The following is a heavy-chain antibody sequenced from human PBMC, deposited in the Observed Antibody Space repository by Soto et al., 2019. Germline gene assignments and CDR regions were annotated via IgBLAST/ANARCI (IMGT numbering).Heavy chain of an antibody. CDR1: GFTFSSYA. V-gene: IGHV3-23*01. CDR2: ISGSGGST. J-gene: IGHJ4*02. Sequence: GGSLRLSCAASGFTFSSYAMSWVRQAPGKGLEWVSAISGSGGSTYYADSVKGRFTISRDNSKNTLYLQMNSLRAKDTAVYYCAKGPDPTVTTDFDYWGQGTLVTVSS. CDR3: AKGPDPTVTTDFDY. D-gene: IGHD4-17*01.